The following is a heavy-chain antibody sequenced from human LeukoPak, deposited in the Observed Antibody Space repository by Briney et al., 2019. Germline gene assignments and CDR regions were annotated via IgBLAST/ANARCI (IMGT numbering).Heavy chain of an antibody. CDR1: GFTFSSYG. Sequence: GRSLRLSCAASGFTFSSYGMHWVRQAPGKGLEWVAVISYDGSNKYCADSVKGRFTISRDNSKNTLYLQMNSLRAEDTAVYYCAKTGKYSGSYYTFDYWGQGTLVTVSS. D-gene: IGHD1-26*01. J-gene: IGHJ4*02. CDR2: ISYDGSNK. CDR3: AKTGKYSGSYYTFDY. V-gene: IGHV3-30*18.